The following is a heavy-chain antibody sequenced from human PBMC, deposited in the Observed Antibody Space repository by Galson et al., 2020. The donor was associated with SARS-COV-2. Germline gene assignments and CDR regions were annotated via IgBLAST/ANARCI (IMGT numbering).Heavy chain of an antibody. CDR1: GFTFSSYW. CDR3: ARDQDGYNDF. Sequence: PGWSLRLSCAASGFTFSSYWMSWVRQAPGKGLQWVANIKQDGSDRYYVDSVKGRFTISSDNAKNSVFLQMNSLRAEDTAVYYCARDQDGYNDFWGQGTLVTVSS. V-gene: IGHV3-7*01. J-gene: IGHJ4*02. CDR2: IKQDGSDR. D-gene: IGHD5-12*01.